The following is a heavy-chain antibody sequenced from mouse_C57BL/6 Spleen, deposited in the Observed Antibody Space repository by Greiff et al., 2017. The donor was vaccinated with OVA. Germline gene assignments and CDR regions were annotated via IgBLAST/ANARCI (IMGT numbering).Heavy chain of an antibody. J-gene: IGHJ2*01. CDR2: IDPSGGYT. CDR3: ARSTNWAYFDY. V-gene: IGHV1-50*01. Sequence: QVQVKQPGAELVKPGASVKLSCKASGYTFTGYWMQWVKQRPGQGLEWIGEIDPSGGYTNYNQKFKGKATLTVDTSSSTAYMQLSSLTSEDSAVYYCARSTNWAYFDYWGQGTTLTVSS. CDR1: GYTFTGYW. D-gene: IGHD4-1*01.